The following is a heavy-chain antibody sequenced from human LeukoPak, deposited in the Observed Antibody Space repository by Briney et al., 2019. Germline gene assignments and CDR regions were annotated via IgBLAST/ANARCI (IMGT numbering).Heavy chain of an antibody. Sequence: SETLSLTCTFSGRSFSSSSYYWGWVRQPPGTGLEWIGSIYYSGSTYYDPSLKSLVTIYVDMSKHQLSLKLRSVTAADTAVYYCERYDSSGCHLPALKSIWGQGTTVTVSS. CDR1: GRSFSSSSYY. CDR3: ERYDSSGCHLPALKSI. D-gene: IGHD3-22*01. CDR2: IYYSGST. J-gene: IGHJ6*02. V-gene: IGHV4-39*01.